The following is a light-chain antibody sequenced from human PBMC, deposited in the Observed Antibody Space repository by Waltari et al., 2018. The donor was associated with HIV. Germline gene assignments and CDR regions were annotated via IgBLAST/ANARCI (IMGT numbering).Light chain of an antibody. CDR3: LLSYSGAWV. CDR1: TGAVTSGLY. J-gene: IGLJ3*02. CDR2: DTS. Sequence: QAVVTQEPSLTVSPGGTVTLTCGSSTGAVTSGLYSYWFLQKPAQAPRTLIYDTSNKPDLTPARFSGSLLGGKAALTLSGAQPEDEADYYCLLSYSGAWVFGGGTKLTVL. V-gene: IGLV7-46*01.